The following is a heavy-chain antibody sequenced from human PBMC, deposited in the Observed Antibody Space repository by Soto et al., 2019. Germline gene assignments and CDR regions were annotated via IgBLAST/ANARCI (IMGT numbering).Heavy chain of an antibody. Sequence: GEALKMSCKGVGYKFGMAWIGWVRQMPRKGPEGMGIIQPGTSDIRYSPSCRGHVTISAAAAVSTAYLQWSRLKASDTAMYYCPRQLSHMCDSWRQGTLVTVSS. CDR1: GYKFGMAW. CDR2: IQPGTSDI. V-gene: IGHV5-51*01. J-gene: IGHJ4*02. CDR3: PRQLSHMCDS.